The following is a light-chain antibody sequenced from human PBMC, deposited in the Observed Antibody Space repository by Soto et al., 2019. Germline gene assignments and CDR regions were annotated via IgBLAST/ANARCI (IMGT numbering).Light chain of an antibody. V-gene: IGKV1-5*03. CDR2: KAS. CDR3: QQYNVHSPWT. J-gene: IGKJ1*01. CDR1: QSVSTW. Sequence: DIQMTQSPSTLSASVGDRVTITCRASQSVSTWLAWYQQKPGKAPHLLNFKASTLESGVPSRFSGSGSGTEFTLTITSLQPDDFATYYCQQYNVHSPWTFGQGTKVEIK.